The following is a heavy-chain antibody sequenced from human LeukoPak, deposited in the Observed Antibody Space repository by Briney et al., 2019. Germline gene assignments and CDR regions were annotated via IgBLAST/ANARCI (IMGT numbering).Heavy chain of an antibody. CDR1: GGSISSGSYY. CDR2: IYTSGST. V-gene: IGHV4-61*02. CDR3: ARGLQPTYYYGSGSYYNVESFDY. Sequence: SETLSLTCTVSGGSISSGSYYWSWIRQPAGKGLEWIGRIYTSGSTNYNPSLKSRVTIPVDTSKNQFSLKLSSVTAADTAVYYCARGLQPTYYYGSGSYYNVESFDYWGQGTLVTVSS. J-gene: IGHJ4*02. D-gene: IGHD3-10*01.